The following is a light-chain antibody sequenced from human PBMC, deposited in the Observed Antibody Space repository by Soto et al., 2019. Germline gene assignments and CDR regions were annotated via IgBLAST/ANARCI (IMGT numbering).Light chain of an antibody. CDR2: RAS. CDR3: LQYHNLWA. CDR1: QNIYYN. J-gene: IGKJ1*01. Sequence: IVMTQSPATLSVSPGESSTLSCMAGQNIYYNVAWYQHRPGQSPRLLIYRASTRASGVPARFSGSGSGTEFTLTISSLQSEDFAVYSCLQYHNLWAFGPGTKVDIK. V-gene: IGKV3-15*01.